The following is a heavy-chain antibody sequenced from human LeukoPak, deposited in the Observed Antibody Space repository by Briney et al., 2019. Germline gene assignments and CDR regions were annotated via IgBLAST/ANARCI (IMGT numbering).Heavy chain of an antibody. CDR3: ARAMRFGDEGGMDV. V-gene: IGHV3-11*01. D-gene: IGHD3-10*01. J-gene: IGHJ6*02. CDR2: ISSSGSTI. Sequence: PGGSLRLSCAASGFTFSDYYMSWIRQAPGKGLERVSYISSSGSTIYYADSVKGRSTISRDNARDSLYLQMNSLRAEDTAVYYCARAMRFGDEGGMDVWGQGTTVTVSS. CDR1: GFTFSDYY.